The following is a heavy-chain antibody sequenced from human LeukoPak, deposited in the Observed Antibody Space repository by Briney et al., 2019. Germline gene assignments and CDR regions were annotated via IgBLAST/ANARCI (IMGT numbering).Heavy chain of an antibody. Sequence: GASVKVSCKASGYTFTSYDINWVRQAPGQGLEWMGRSVPSVDVANYSPKFRGRVTITADKSTTTVFMELSSLRSEDTAVYYCATLCSGGFCYIDYWGQGILVTVSS. J-gene: IGHJ4*02. CDR2: SVPSVDVA. V-gene: IGHV1-69*04. CDR3: ATLCSGGFCYIDY. D-gene: IGHD2-15*01. CDR1: GYTFTSYD.